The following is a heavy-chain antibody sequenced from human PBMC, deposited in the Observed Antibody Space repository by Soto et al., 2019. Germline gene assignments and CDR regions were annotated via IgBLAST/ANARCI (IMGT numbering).Heavy chain of an antibody. J-gene: IGHJ4*02. Sequence: TSETLSLTCTVSGGSISSGNYYWSWIRQPPGKGLEWIGYIYYSGSTYYNPSLKSRVTISVDTSKNQFSLKLSSVTAAGTAVYYCARGLGDFWSGYYQFDYWGQGTLVTVSS. CDR3: ARGLGDFWSGYYQFDY. V-gene: IGHV4-30-4*01. CDR2: IYYSGST. D-gene: IGHD3-3*01. CDR1: GGSISSGNYY.